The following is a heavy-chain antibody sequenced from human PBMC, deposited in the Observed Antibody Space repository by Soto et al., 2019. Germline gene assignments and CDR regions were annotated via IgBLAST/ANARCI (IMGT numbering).Heavy chain of an antibody. Sequence: ASVKVSCKVSGYTLTELSMHWVRQAPGKGLEWMGGFDPEDGETIYAQKFQGRVTMTEDTSTDTAYMELSSLRSEDTAVYYCATAGCSSTSCYWFDYWGQGTLVTVSS. D-gene: IGHD2-2*01. J-gene: IGHJ4*02. V-gene: IGHV1-24*01. CDR1: GYTLTELS. CDR2: FDPEDGET. CDR3: ATAGCSSTSCYWFDY.